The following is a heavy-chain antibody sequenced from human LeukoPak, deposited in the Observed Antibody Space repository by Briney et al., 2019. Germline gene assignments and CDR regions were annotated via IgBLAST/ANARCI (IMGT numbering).Heavy chain of an antibody. CDR2: MSGSGGGT. V-gene: IGHV3-23*01. Sequence: PGGSLRLSCSASGFTFSNYAMSWVRQAPGKGLEWVSAMSGSGGGTYYADSVKGRFTISRDNSKDTLYLQMNSLRVDDTAIYYCAILKSGYWGQGTLVTVSS. D-gene: IGHD7-27*01. CDR1: GFTFSNYA. CDR3: AILKSGY. J-gene: IGHJ4*02.